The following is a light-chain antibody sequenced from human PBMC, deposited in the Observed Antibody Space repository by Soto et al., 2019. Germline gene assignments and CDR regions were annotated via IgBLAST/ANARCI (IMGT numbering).Light chain of an antibody. CDR3: QQRSNWPPT. V-gene: IGKV3D-20*02. CDR1: QSVSSSY. CDR2: GAS. Sequence: EIVLTQSPGTLSLSPGERATLSCRASQSVSSSYLAWYQQKPGQAPRLLIYGASSRATGIPDRFSGSGSGTDFTLTISRLEPEDCAVYYCQQRSNWPPTFGQGTRLEI. J-gene: IGKJ5*01.